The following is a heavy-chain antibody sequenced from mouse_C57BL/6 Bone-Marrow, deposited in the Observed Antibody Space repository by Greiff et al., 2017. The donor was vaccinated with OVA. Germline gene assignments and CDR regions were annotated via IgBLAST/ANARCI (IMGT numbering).Heavy chain of an antibody. J-gene: IGHJ1*03. CDR1: GFTFSDYY. V-gene: IGHV5-16*01. Sequence: EVQVVESEGGLVQPGSSMKLSCTASGFTFSDYYMAWVRQVPEKGLEWVANINYDGSSTYYLDSLKSRFIISRDNAKNILYLQMSSLKSEDTATYYCARGGHGYYGSPNWYFDVWGTGTTVTVSS. CDR2: INYDGSST. D-gene: IGHD1-1*01. CDR3: ARGGHGYYGSPNWYFDV.